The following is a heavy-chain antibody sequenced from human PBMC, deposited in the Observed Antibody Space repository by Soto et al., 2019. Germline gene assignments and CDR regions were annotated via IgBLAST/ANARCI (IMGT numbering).Heavy chain of an antibody. CDR3: ARDPGDGYNYGAFDI. V-gene: IGHV4-61*01. D-gene: IGHD5-12*01. Sequence: SENLSLTSTVSGASVTSVSYYWSLIRQPPGKGLEWIGSIYYSGSTNYNPSLKSRVTISVDTSKNQFFLKLSPLTAADTAVYYCARDPGDGYNYGAFDIWGQGTMVT. CDR2: IYYSGST. CDR1: GASVTSVSYY. J-gene: IGHJ3*02.